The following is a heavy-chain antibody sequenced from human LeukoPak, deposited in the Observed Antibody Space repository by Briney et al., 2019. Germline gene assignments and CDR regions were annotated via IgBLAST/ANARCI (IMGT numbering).Heavy chain of an antibody. CDR3: ATQANCNHGVCSKVGDN. CDR1: GYTFTNFW. Sequence: GESLKISCQASGYTFTNFWIAWVRQMPGKGLEWMGFIYPGDSDTRYSPSFQGQVTISADKSISTAYLQWSSLKASDTAINYCATQANCNHGVCSKVGDNWGQGTLVTVSS. J-gene: IGHJ4*02. D-gene: IGHD2-8*01. CDR2: IYPGDSDT. V-gene: IGHV5-51*01.